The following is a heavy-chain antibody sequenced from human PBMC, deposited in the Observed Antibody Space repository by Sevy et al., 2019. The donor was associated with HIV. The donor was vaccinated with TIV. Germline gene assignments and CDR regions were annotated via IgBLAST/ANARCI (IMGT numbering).Heavy chain of an antibody. D-gene: IGHD2-15*01. CDR3: ARGEGRGGSGHHSHAFDI. CDR1: GFTFSSYA. Sequence: GGSLRLSCAASGFTFSSYAMHWVRQAPGKGLEWVAVISYDGSNKYYADSVKGRFTISRDNSKNTLYLQMNSLRAEDTAVYYCARGEGRGGSGHHSHAFDIWGQGTMVTVSS. CDR2: ISYDGSNK. V-gene: IGHV3-30-3*01. J-gene: IGHJ3*02.